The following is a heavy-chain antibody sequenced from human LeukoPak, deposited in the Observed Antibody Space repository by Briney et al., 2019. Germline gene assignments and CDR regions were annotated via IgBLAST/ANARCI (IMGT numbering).Heavy chain of an antibody. CDR2: IYWNDDK. CDR3: AHSGSSSWYAYNWFDP. D-gene: IGHD6-13*01. CDR1: GFSLSTSGVG. J-gene: IGHJ5*02. V-gene: IGHV2-5*01. Sequence: SGPTPVNPTQTLTLTCTFSGFSLSTSGVGVGWIRQPPGKALEWLALIYWNDDKRYSPSLKSRLTITKDTSKNQVVLTMTNMDPVDTATYYCAHSGSSSWYAYNWFDPWGQGTLVTVSS.